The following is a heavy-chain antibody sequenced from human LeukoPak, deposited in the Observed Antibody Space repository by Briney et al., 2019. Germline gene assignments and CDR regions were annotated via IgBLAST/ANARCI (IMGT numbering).Heavy chain of an antibody. CDR3: ARAVDGYKDYYYYMDV. CDR2: IYYSGST. V-gene: IGHV4-39*07. CDR1: GGSTRSSSYY. Sequence: PSETLSLTCTVSGGSTRSSSYYWGWIRQPPGKGLEWIGNIYYSGSTYYNPSLKSRVTISVDTSKDQFSLKLSSVTAADTAVYYCARAVDGYKDYYYYMDVWGKGTTVTVSS. J-gene: IGHJ6*03. D-gene: IGHD5-24*01.